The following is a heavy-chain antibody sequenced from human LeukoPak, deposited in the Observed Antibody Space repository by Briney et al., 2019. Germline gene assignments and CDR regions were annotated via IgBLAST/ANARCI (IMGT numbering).Heavy chain of an antibody. D-gene: IGHD6-13*01. J-gene: IGHJ4*02. V-gene: IGHV3-23*01. Sequence: GGTLRLSCAAPGFTLSSYAMSWVRQAPGKGLEWVSSITTAGGSTYYADSVKGRFTISTDNSKTTLYLQMDNLRVEDTAVYYCANGGISSAGLDYWGQGTLITVSS. CDR3: ANGGISSAGLDY. CDR2: ITTAGGST. CDR1: GFTLSSYA.